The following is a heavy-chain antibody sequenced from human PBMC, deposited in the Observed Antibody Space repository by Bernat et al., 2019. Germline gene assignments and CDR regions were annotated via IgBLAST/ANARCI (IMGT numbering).Heavy chain of an antibody. CDR2: ISYDGSNK. CDR3: AKVLALKYYETSDAFDI. D-gene: IGHD3-22*01. CDR1: GFTFSSYG. V-gene: IGHV3-30*18. J-gene: IGHJ3*02. Sequence: QVQLVESGGGVVQPGRSLRLSCAASGFTFSSYGMHWVRQAPGKGLEWVAVISYDGSNKYYADSVKGRFTISRDNSKNTLYLQMNSLRAEDTAVYYCAKVLALKYYETSDAFDIWGQGTMVTVSS.